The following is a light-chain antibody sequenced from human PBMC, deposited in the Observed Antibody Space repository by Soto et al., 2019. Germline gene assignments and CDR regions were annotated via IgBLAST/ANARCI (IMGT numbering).Light chain of an antibody. Sequence: QSVLTQPASVSGSPGRSITISCTGTSSTVGGFNVVSWYQQQPGKAPKVIIYEGIKRPSGVSNRFSGSNSGSTASLTISGLQAEDEADYSCCSYVGATTYVFGTGTKVTVL. CDR2: EGI. V-gene: IGLV2-23*01. J-gene: IGLJ1*01. CDR3: CSYVGATTYV. CDR1: SSTVGGFNV.